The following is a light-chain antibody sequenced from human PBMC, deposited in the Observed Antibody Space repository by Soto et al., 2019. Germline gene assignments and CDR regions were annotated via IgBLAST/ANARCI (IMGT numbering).Light chain of an antibody. Sequence: QSVLTQPASVAGSPGQSITISCTGTSSDVGGYNYVSWYQQHPGKAPKLMIYEVSNRPSGVSNRFSGSKSGNTASLTISGLQAEDEADYYCSSYTSSSPYVFGTGIKFTV. CDR3: SSYTSSSPYV. CDR2: EVS. CDR1: SSDVGGYNY. J-gene: IGLJ1*01. V-gene: IGLV2-14*01.